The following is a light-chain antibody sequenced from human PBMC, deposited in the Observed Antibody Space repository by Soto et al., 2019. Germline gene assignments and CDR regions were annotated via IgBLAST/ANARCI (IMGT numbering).Light chain of an antibody. V-gene: IGKV3-15*01. CDR2: VAS. CDR1: QSIRTN. Sequence: EIVMTQSPATLSVSPGERASLSCRASQSIRTNLAWYQQKPGQAPRLLIYVASTRAAGIPARFSGSGSGTEFTLTIDSLQYEGFAVYYCQQLGSSLWTFGQGTKWIS. J-gene: IGKJ1*01. CDR3: QQLGSSLWT.